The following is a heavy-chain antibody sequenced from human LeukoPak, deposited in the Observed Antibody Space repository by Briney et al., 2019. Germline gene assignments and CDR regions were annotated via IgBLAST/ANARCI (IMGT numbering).Heavy chain of an antibody. V-gene: IGHV1-18*01. Sequence: ASVKVSCKASGYTFTSYGISWVRQAPGQGLEWMGWISAYNGNTNYAQKLQGRVTMTTDTSTSTAYMELRSLRSDDTAVYYCARDVSLLGPYSGSYYFDYWGQGTLVTVSS. J-gene: IGHJ4*02. CDR2: ISAYNGNT. D-gene: IGHD1-26*01. CDR3: ARDVSLLGPYSGSYYFDY. CDR1: GYTFTSYG.